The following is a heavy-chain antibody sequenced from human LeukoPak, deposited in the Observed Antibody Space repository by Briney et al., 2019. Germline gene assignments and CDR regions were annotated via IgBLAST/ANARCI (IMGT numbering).Heavy chain of an antibody. CDR3: ARGPSMLLPKYGDY. CDR2: INWNGGST. D-gene: IGHD2-15*01. Sequence: GGSLRLSCAASGFTFDDYGMSWVRQAPGKGLEWVSGINWNGGSTGYADSVKGRFTISRDNAKNSLYLQMNSLRAEDTALYYCARGPSMLLPKYGDYWGQGTLVTVSS. V-gene: IGHV3-20*04. CDR1: GFTFDDYG. J-gene: IGHJ4*02.